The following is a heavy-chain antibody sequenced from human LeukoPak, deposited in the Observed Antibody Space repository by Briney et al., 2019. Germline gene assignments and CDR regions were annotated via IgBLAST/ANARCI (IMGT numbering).Heavy chain of an antibody. CDR1: GYSISSSNW. J-gene: IGHJ6*03. D-gene: IGHD2-2*01. V-gene: IGHV4-4*02. CDR3: ARLSRIVVVPAAIYYYYYMDV. CDR2: IYQSGST. Sequence: PSETLSLTCTVSGYSISSSNWWSWVRQPQGKGLEWIGEIYQSGSTNYNPSLKSRVTISVDKSKNQFSLKLSSVTAADTAVYYCARLSRIVVVPAAIYYYYYMDVWGKGTTVTVSS.